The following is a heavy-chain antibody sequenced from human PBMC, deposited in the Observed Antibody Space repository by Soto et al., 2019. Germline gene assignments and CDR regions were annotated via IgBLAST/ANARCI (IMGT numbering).Heavy chain of an antibody. CDR1: GFTFSSYG. Sequence: QVQLVESGGGVVQPGRSLRLSCAASGFTFSSYGMHWVRQAPGKGLEWVAVIWCDGSNKYYADSVKGRFTISRDNSKNTLYLQRNSLRVEDTAVYYCASDRGVCHSSGWYVGFDYWGQGTLVSVSS. J-gene: IGHJ4*02. CDR2: IWCDGSNK. D-gene: IGHD6-19*01. CDR3: ASDRGVCHSSGWYVGFDY. V-gene: IGHV3-33*01.